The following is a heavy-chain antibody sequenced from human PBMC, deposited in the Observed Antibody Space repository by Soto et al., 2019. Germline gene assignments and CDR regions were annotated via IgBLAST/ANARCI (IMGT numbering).Heavy chain of an antibody. D-gene: IGHD3-3*01. CDR3: ARGSQRITIFGVVLRMDV. Sequence: ASVKVSCKASGYTFTGYYMHWVRQAPGQGLEWMGWINPNSGGTNYAQKFQGWVTMTRDTSISTAYMELSRLRSDDTAVYYCARGSQRITIFGVVLRMDVWGQGTTATVSS. V-gene: IGHV1-2*04. J-gene: IGHJ6*02. CDR2: INPNSGGT. CDR1: GYTFTGYY.